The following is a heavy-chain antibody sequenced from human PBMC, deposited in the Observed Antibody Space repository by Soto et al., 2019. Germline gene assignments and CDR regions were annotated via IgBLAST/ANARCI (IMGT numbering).Heavy chain of an antibody. CDR3: ARQATTSWSL. CDR2: IYYDGST. D-gene: IGHD2-2*01. V-gene: IGHV4-39*01. Sequence: PSETLSLTCAVSGGSISTSNWWSWVRQPPGKGLEWVGSIYYDGSTYYSPSLKSRVTISLDTSMSQFFLKLTSVSAADTAMYYCARQATTSWSLWGQGTLVTVSS. CDR1: GGSISTSNW. J-gene: IGHJ4*02.